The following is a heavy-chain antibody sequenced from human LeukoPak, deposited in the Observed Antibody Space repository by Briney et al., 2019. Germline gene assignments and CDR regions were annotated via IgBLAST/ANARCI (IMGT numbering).Heavy chain of an antibody. V-gene: IGHV3-7*01. J-gene: IGHJ6*03. Sequence: GGSLRLSCAASGFTFSSYWMSWVRQAPGKGLEWVANINQDGSEKYYVDSVKGRFTISRDNAKNSLYLQMNSLRAEDTAVYYCARAAGIQLWGFVGYRDYYYYMDVWGKGTTVTVSS. CDR3: ARAAGIQLWGFVGYRDYYYYMDV. D-gene: IGHD5-18*01. CDR1: GFTFSSYW. CDR2: INQDGSEK.